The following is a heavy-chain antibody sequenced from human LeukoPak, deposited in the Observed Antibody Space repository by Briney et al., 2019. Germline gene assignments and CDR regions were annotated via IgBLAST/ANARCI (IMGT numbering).Heavy chain of an antibody. CDR2: INPNSGGT. D-gene: IGHD4-11*01. V-gene: IGHV1-2*02. CDR3: ARALETRGC. Sequence: ASVKVSCKASGYTFTSYGISWVRQAPGQGLEWMGWINPNSGGTNYAQKFQGRVTMTRDTSISTAYMELSRLRSDDTAVYYCARALETRGCWGQGTLVTVSS. J-gene: IGHJ4*02. CDR1: GYTFTSYG.